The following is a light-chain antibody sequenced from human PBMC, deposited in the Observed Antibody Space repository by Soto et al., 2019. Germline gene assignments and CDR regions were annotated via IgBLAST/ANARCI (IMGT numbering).Light chain of an antibody. Sequence: QSVLTQPASVSGSPGQSITTSCTGTSSDVGGYNYVSWYQQHPGKAPKLMIYDVSNRPSGVSNRFSGSKSGNTASLTISGLQAEDEADYYCSSNTXSSTRVFRTGTKVPVL. J-gene: IGLJ1*01. V-gene: IGLV2-14*01. CDR3: SSNTXSSTRV. CDR1: SSDVGGYNY. CDR2: DVS.